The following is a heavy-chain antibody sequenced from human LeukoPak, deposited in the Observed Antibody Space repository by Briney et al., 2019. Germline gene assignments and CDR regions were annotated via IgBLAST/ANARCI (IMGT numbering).Heavy chain of an antibody. CDR3: ARDWGVSARPGYMDV. Sequence: GSLRLSCAASGFTFSSCSMNWIRQPPGKGLEWIGCIYYSGSTKYNPSLKSRVTISVDTSKNQFSLRLSSVTAADTAVYYCARDWGVSARPGYMDVWGKGTTVTVSS. V-gene: IGHV4-59*01. CDR2: IYYSGST. CDR1: GFTFSSCS. D-gene: IGHD6-6*01. J-gene: IGHJ6*03.